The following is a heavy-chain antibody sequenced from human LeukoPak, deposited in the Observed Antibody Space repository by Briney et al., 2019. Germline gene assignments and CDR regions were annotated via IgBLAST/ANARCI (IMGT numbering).Heavy chain of an antibody. J-gene: IGHJ6*03. Sequence: ASVKVSCKASGYTFTDFYMHWVRQAPGQGLEWMGGIIPIFGTANYAQKFQGRVTITADESTSTAYMELSSLRSEDTAVYYCARGPIPSYYDSSGYYKPNYYYYYYMDVWGKGTTVTISS. D-gene: IGHD3-22*01. CDR2: IIPIFGTA. CDR1: GYTFTDFY. CDR3: ARGPIPSYYDSSGYYKPNYYYYYYMDV. V-gene: IGHV1-69*13.